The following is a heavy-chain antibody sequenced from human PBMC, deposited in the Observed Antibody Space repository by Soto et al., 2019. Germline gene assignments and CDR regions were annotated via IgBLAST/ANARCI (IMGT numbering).Heavy chain of an antibody. CDR3: ARGFKSRLYCSGGSCYTPLYYMDV. Sequence: GASVKVSCKASGYTFTSYAMHCVRQAPGQRLEWMGWINAGNGNTKYSQKFQGRVTITRDTSASTAYMELSSLRSEDTAVYYCARGFKSRLYCSGGSCYTPLYYMDVWGKGTTVTVSS. CDR2: INAGNGNT. CDR1: GYTFTSYA. D-gene: IGHD2-15*01. V-gene: IGHV1-3*01. J-gene: IGHJ6*03.